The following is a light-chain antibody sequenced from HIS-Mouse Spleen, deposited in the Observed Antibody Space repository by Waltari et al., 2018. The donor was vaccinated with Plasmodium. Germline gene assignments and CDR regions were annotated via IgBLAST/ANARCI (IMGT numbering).Light chain of an antibody. J-gene: IGKJ3*01. V-gene: IGKV3-15*01. CDR2: GAS. CDR1: QSVSSN. CDR3: QQYNNWSFT. Sequence: EIVMTQSPATLSVSPGERATLSCRASQSVSSNLAWYQQKPGQAPRRLIYGASARATGIPARFSGSGSGTEFTLTISSRQSEDFAVYYCQQYNNWSFTFGPGTKVDIK.